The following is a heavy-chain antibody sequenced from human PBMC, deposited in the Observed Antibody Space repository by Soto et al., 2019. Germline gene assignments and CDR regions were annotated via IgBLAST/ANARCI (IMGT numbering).Heavy chain of an antibody. Sequence: QVQLVESGGGVVQPGRSLRLSCAASGFTFSSYGMHWVRQAPGKGLEWVAVISYDGSNKYYADSVKGRFTISRDNSKNTLYLQMIGLRAEDTAVYYCAKDRDYGDYGGYFDYWGQGTLVTVSS. D-gene: IGHD4-17*01. CDR1: GFTFSSYG. J-gene: IGHJ4*02. V-gene: IGHV3-30*18. CDR2: ISYDGSNK. CDR3: AKDRDYGDYGGYFDY.